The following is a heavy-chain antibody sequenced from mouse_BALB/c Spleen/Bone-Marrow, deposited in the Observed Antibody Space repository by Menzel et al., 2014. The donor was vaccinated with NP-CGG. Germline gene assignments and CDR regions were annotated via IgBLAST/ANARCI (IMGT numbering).Heavy chain of an antibody. J-gene: IGHJ2*01. CDR1: GYTFTSYV. CDR3: YYDYDEGY. V-gene: IGHV1-14*01. D-gene: IGHD2-4*01. Sequence: VHVKQSGPELVKPGASVKMSCKASGYTFTSYVMHWVKRKPGQGLEWIGYINPYNDGTKYNEKFKGKATLTSDKSSNTAYMELSSLTSEDSAVYYCYYDYDEGYWGQGATLTVSS. CDR2: INPYNDGT.